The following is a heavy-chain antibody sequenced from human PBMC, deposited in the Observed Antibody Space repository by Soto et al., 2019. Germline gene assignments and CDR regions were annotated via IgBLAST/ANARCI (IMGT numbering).Heavy chain of an antibody. Sequence: LILPCAASVLTFSSYWMSWARQAPVKGLEWVANIKQDGSENYYLDSVKGRFTISRDNDKNSLYLQMNSLRAEETAVYYCTAWDGGIDDFDIWAQRTMVTVSS. J-gene: IGHJ3*02. CDR1: VLTFSSYW. D-gene: IGHD2-15*01. CDR3: TAWDGGIDDFDI. V-gene: IGHV3-7*03. CDR2: IKQDGSEN.